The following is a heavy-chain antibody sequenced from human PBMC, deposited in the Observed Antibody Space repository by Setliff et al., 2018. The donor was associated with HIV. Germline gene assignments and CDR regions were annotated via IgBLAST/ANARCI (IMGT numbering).Heavy chain of an antibody. CDR1: GYTFTSYY. CDR3: ARAQGYCSSTSCYFQDLFDP. D-gene: IGHD2-2*01. V-gene: IGHV1-46*01. J-gene: IGHJ5*02. CDR2: INPSGGST. Sequence: ASVKVSCKTSGYTFTSYYMHWVRQAPGQGLEWMGIINPSGGSTSYAQKFQGRVTMTRDTSTSTVYMELSSLRSEDTAVYYCARAQGYCSSTSCYFQDLFDPWGQGTLVTVSS.